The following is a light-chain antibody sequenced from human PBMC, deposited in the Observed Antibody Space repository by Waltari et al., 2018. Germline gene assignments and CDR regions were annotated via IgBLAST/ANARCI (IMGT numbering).Light chain of an antibody. V-gene: IGLV2-14*03. CDR2: DVI. J-gene: IGLJ1*01. CDR3: SSYTTGSTRYV. Sequence: QSALTQPASVSGSPGQSNTISCTGTSSAIGTYTFASWYQKHPGKAPKDMIYDVINRPSGVSSRFSGSKSGNTASLTISGLQAEDEADYYCSSYTTGSTRYVFGSGTKVTVL. CDR1: SSAIGTYTF.